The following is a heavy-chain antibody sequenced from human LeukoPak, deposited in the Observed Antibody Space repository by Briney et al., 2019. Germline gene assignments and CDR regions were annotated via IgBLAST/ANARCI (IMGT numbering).Heavy chain of an antibody. J-gene: IGHJ6*02. Sequence: SVKVSCKTSGGTFSTYAISWVRQAPGQGLEWMGGIIPIFGTANYAQKFQGRVTITADESTSTAYMELSSLRSEDTAVYYCASVYNYGMDVWGQGTTVIVSS. CDR3: ASVYNYGMDV. V-gene: IGHV1-69*01. CDR1: GGTFSTYA. CDR2: IIPIFGTA.